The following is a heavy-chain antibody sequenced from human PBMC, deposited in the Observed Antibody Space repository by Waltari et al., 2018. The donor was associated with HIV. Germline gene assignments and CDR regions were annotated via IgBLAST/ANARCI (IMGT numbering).Heavy chain of an antibody. CDR1: GFDFSNFG. V-gene: IGHV3-33*08. Sequence: VQLVESGVGWVQPGRSLRLSCAASGFDFSNFGMHWVRQAQGKGLEWVGVIWFDSNNKYYGDSVKGRFTISRDNSKKTVYLQMNSLRGEDTAVYYCARLTREGYNGGFDYWGQGTLVTVSS. CDR2: IWFDSNNK. CDR3: ARLTREGYNGGFDY. J-gene: IGHJ4*02. D-gene: IGHD1-1*01.